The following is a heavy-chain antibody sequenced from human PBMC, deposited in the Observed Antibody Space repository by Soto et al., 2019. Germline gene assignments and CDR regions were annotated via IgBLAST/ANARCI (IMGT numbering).Heavy chain of an antibody. V-gene: IGHV5-51*01. CDR3: ARQGDRSMFYAFDI. J-gene: IGHJ3*02. CDR1: GYSFTNYW. D-gene: IGHD3-10*02. Sequence: GESLKISCKASGYSFTNYWIGWVRQMPGKGLEWMVIIYPGDSDTRYSPSFQGQVTISVDKSISTAYLQWSSLKASDTAMYYCARQGDRSMFYAFDIWGQGTMVTVSS. CDR2: IYPGDSDT.